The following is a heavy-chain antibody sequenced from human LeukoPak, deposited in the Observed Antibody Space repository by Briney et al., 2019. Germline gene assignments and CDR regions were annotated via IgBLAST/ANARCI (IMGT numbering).Heavy chain of an antibody. CDR2: INDSGST. V-gene: IGHV4-31*03. CDR1: GGSISSGGYY. J-gene: IGHJ6*02. Sequence: SSQTLSLTCTVSGGSISSGGYYWSWIRQPPGKGLEWVGEINDSGSTNYNPSLKSRVTISVDTSKNQFSLKLSSVTAADTAVYYCARVDTAMVDYGMDVWGQGTTVTVSS. CDR3: ARVDTAMVDYGMDV. D-gene: IGHD5-18*01.